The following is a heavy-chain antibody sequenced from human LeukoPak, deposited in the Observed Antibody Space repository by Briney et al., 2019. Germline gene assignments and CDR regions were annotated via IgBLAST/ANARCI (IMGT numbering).Heavy chain of an antibody. D-gene: IGHD3-22*01. V-gene: IGHV4-59*01. J-gene: IGHJ3*02. CDR1: GGSISSYY. Sequence: SETLSPTCTVSGGSISSYYWSWIRQPPGKGLEWIGYIYYSGSTNYNPSLKSRVTISVDTSKNQFSLKLSSVTAADTAVYYCARESVPEASKESYYYDSRAPAFDIWGQGTMVTVSS. CDR2: IYYSGST. CDR3: ARESVPEASKESYYYDSRAPAFDI.